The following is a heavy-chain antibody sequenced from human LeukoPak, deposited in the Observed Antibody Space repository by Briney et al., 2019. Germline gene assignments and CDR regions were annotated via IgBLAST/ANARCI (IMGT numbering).Heavy chain of an antibody. J-gene: IGHJ4*02. V-gene: IGHV4-59*08. D-gene: IGHD6-19*01. CDR1: GGSIGSYY. Sequence: PSETLSLTCTVSGGSIGSYYWTWIRQPPGKGLEYIGYIYYTGATNYNPSLKSRVTISVDTSKNQFSLRLSSVTAADTAVYFCAKYGKSGWVIDYWGPGTLVTVSS. CDR2: IYYTGAT. CDR3: AKYGKSGWVIDY.